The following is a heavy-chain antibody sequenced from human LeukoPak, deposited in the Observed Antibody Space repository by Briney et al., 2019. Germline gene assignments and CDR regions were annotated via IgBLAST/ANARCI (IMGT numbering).Heavy chain of an antibody. Sequence: PGGSLRLSCAASGFTFSSYGMHWVRQAPGKGLEWVAFIRYDGSNKYYADSVKGRFTISRDNSKNTLYLQMNSLRAEDTAVYYCAKALVGASRMAAFDIWGQGTMVTVSS. CDR1: GFTFSSYG. CDR3: AKALVGASRMAAFDI. CDR2: IRYDGSNK. D-gene: IGHD1-26*01. V-gene: IGHV3-30*02. J-gene: IGHJ3*02.